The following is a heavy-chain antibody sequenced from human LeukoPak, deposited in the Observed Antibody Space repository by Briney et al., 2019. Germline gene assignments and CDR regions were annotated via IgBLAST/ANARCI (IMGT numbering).Heavy chain of an antibody. CDR1: GFTFSSHG. J-gene: IGHJ4*02. V-gene: IGHV3-33*01. CDR3: ARDGGYHSSGPFDY. CDR2: IWYDGSEK. D-gene: IGHD3-22*01. Sequence: GRSLRLSCAAAGFTFSSHGMHWVRQAPGKGLEWVAIIWYDGSEKYYVDSVKGRFTISRDNSKNTLYLHMNSLTAEDTAVYYCARDGGYHSSGPFDYWGQGTLVTVSS.